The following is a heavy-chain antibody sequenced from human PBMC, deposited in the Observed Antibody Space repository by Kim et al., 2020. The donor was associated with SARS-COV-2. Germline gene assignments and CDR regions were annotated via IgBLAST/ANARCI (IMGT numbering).Heavy chain of an antibody. CDR3: AGWPTGYSSSWYRTYYYYGMDV. Sequence: SETLSLTCTVSGGSISSYYWSWIRQPPGKGLEWIGYIYYSGSTNYNPSLKSRVTISVDTSKNQFSLKLSSVTAADTAVYYCAGWPTGYSSSWYRTYYYYGMDVWGQGTTVTVSS. D-gene: IGHD6-13*01. CDR1: GGSISSYY. CDR2: IYYSGST. J-gene: IGHJ6*02. V-gene: IGHV4-59*08.